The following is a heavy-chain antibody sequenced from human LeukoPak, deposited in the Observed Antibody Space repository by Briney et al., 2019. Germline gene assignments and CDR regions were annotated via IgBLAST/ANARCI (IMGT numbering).Heavy chain of an antibody. Sequence: GASVKVSCKASGYTFTDYYVHWVRQAPGQGLEWMGWINPSSGGTNSAQQFQGRVTTARDTSTSTAYMELSRLTSDDTAMYYCARAAPRDYAGGSWFFDWFDPWGQGTLVTVSS. CDR2: INPSSGGT. CDR3: ARAAPRDYAGGSWFFDWFDP. D-gene: IGHD2-15*01. V-gene: IGHV1-2*02. J-gene: IGHJ5*02. CDR1: GYTFTDYY.